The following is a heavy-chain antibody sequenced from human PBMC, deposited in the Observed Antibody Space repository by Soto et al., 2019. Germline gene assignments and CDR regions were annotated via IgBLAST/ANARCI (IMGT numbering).Heavy chain of an antibody. CDR2: IYYSGST. J-gene: IGHJ5*02. Sequence: SETLSLTCTVSGGSISSGDYYWSWIRQPPGKGLEWIGYIYYSGSTYYNPSLKSRVTISVDTSKNQFSLKLSSVTAADTAVYYCARANLGGVVGATSPRVYNWFDPWGQGTLVTVSS. CDR1: GGSISSGDYY. CDR3: ARANLGGVVGATSPRVYNWFDP. D-gene: IGHD1-26*01. V-gene: IGHV4-30-4*02.